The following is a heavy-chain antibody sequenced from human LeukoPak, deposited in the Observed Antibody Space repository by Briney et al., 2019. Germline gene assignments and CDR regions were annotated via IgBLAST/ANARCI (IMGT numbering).Heavy chain of an antibody. Sequence: GGSLRLSCAASGFTFSSYAMNWVRQAPGKGLEWVSSMSGSGGTTYYADSVKGRFTISRDYSKITLYLQMNSLRAEDTAVYYCAKGGYSYGRTLDYWGQEPWSPSPQ. D-gene: IGHD5-18*01. V-gene: IGHV3-23*01. CDR2: MSGSGGTT. CDR1: GFTFSSYA. J-gene: IGHJ4*01. CDR3: AKGGYSYGRTLDY.